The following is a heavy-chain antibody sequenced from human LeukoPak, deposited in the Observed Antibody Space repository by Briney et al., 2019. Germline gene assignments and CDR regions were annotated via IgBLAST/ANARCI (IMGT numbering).Heavy chain of an antibody. CDR2: ISGSGGST. CDR1: GFTFSAHA. D-gene: IGHD3-9*01. J-gene: IGHJ4*02. V-gene: IGHV3-23*01. CDR3: AKVLPYYDILTGDFDY. Sequence: PGGSLRLSCAASGFTFSAHAMGWVRQAPGKGLEWVSAISGSGGSTYYADSVKGRFTISRDNSKNTLYLQMNSLRAEDTAVYYCAKVLPYYDILTGDFDYWGQGTLVTVSS.